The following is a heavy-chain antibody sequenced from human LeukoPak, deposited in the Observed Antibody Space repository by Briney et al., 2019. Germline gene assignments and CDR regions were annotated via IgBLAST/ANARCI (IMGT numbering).Heavy chain of an antibody. CDR3: AREPSPHDAFDI. CDR2: ISGSGGST. J-gene: IGHJ3*02. V-gene: IGHV3-23*01. CDR1: GFTFSSYS. Sequence: PGGSLRLSCAASGFTFSSYSMNWVRQAPGKGLEWVSAISGSGGSTYYADSVKGRFTISRDNSKNTLYLQMNSLRAEDTAVYYCAREPSPHDAFDIWGLGTMVTVSS.